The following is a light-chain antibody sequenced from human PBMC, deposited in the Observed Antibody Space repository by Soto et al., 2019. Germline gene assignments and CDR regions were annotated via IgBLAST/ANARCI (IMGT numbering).Light chain of an antibody. V-gene: IGKV1-5*03. Sequence: DIQMTQSPSTLSASVGDRVTITCRASQSISSWLAWYQQKPGKAPKLLIYKASSLESVVPSRVSGSGSGTEFTLTISSLQPDDFATYYCQQYNSYSTFGQGTKLEIK. CDR2: KAS. CDR3: QQYNSYST. CDR1: QSISSW. J-gene: IGKJ2*01.